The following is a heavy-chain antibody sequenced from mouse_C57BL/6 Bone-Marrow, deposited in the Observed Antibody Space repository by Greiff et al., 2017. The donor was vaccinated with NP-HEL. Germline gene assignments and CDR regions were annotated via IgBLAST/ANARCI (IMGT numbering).Heavy chain of an antibody. J-gene: IGHJ1*03. D-gene: IGHD1-1*02. CDR3: TGGGYWYFDV. V-gene: IGHV14-4*01. CDR1: GFNIKDDY. Sequence: VQLKQSGAELVRPGASVKLSCTASGFNIKDDYMHWVKQRPEQGLEWIGWIDPENGDTEYASKFQGKATITADTSSNTAYLQLSSLTSEDTAVYYCTGGGYWYFDVWGTGTTVTVSS. CDR2: IDPENGDT.